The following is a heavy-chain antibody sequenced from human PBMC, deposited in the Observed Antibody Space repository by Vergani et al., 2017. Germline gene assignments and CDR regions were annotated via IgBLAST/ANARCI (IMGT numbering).Heavy chain of an antibody. Sequence: QVQLQQWGAGLLKPSETLSLTCAVYGGSFSGYYWSWIRQPPGKGLEWSGEINHSGSTNYNPSLQSRVTISVDQSKNQFSLKLSSVTAADTAVYYCARYRRYYYGSGYPAYKEYGMDVWGQGTTVTVSS. D-gene: IGHD3-10*01. CDR2: INHSGST. CDR3: ARYRRYYYGSGYPAYKEYGMDV. V-gene: IGHV4-34*01. J-gene: IGHJ6*02. CDR1: GGSFSGYY.